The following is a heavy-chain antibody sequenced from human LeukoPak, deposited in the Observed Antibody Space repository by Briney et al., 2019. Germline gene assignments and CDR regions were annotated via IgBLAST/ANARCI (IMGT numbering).Heavy chain of an antibody. Sequence: EASAKVSCKASGYTFTSYGISWVRQAPGQGLEWMGWINPNSGGTNYAQKFQGRVTMTRDTSISTAYMELSRLRSDDTAVYYCARASGDDSSPPDPWGQGTLVTVSS. CDR3: ARASGDDSSPPDP. V-gene: IGHV1-2*02. J-gene: IGHJ5*02. D-gene: IGHD3-22*01. CDR2: INPNSGGT. CDR1: GYTFTSYG.